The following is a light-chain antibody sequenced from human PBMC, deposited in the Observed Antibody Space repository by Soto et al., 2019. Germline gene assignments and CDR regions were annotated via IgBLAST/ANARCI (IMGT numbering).Light chain of an antibody. Sequence: EIVLTQSPATLSLSPGERATLSCRASQSVSSYLAWYQQKPGQAPRLLIYDASNRATGIPARFSGSGSGTDFTLNISSLEPEDFAVYYCQQRSNWPPLTFDGGTKVEIK. V-gene: IGKV3-11*01. CDR2: DAS. CDR3: QQRSNWPPLT. CDR1: QSVSSY. J-gene: IGKJ4*01.